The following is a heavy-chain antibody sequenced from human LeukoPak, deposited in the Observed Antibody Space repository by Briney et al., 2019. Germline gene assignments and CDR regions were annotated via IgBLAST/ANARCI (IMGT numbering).Heavy chain of an antibody. J-gene: IGHJ5*02. Sequence: PGGSLRLSCAASGFTFSSYSLNWVRQAPGKGLEWVSAISGSGGSTYYADSVKGRFTISRDNSKNTLYLQMNSLRAEDTAVYYCAKEHSSIFFAWGQGTLVTVSS. D-gene: IGHD3-3*02. V-gene: IGHV3-23*01. CDR3: AKEHSSIFFA. CDR1: GFTFSSYS. CDR2: ISGSGGST.